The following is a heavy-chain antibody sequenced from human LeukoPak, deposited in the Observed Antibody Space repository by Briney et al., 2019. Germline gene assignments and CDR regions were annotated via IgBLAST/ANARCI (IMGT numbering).Heavy chain of an antibody. CDR2: INHSGST. CDR1: GGSFSGYY. V-gene: IGHV4-34*01. CDR3: ARLGVRVVPAAVFDY. Sequence: SETLSLTCAVSGGSFSGYYWSWIRQPPGKGLEGIGEINHSGSTNYNPSLKSRVTISVDTSKNQFSLKLSSVPAADTAVYYCARLGVRVVPAAVFDYWGQGTLVTVSS. D-gene: IGHD2-2*01. J-gene: IGHJ4*02.